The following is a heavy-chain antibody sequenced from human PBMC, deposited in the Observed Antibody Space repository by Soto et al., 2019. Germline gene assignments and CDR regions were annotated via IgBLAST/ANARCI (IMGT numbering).Heavy chain of an antibody. J-gene: IGHJ6*02. D-gene: IGHD3-22*01. CDR3: ARSYDSSGYYYYAMDV. V-gene: IGHV4-61*01. CDR1: GGSVSSGNYY. CDR2: IYSTGST. Sequence: QVQLQESGPGLVKPSETLSLTCFFSGGSVSSGNYYWNWIRQPPGKGLEWIGYIYSTGSTKYSPPLKSRGTISVGTSKNQFSLNLRSVTAADTAVYYCARSYDSSGYYYYAMDVWGQGTTVTVSS.